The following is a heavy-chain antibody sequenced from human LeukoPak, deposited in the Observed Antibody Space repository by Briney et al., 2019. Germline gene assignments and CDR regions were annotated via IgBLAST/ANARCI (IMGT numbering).Heavy chain of an antibody. Sequence: NPSETLSLTCTVSGGSISSSSYYWGWLRQPPGKGLEWIGSIYYSGSTYYNPSLKSRVTISVDTSKNQFSLKLSSVTAADTAVYYCARSFGYYYDSSGYYGFDYWGQGTLVTVSS. CDR2: IYYSGST. CDR3: ARSFGYYYDSSGYYGFDY. V-gene: IGHV4-39*01. CDR1: GGSISSSSYY. D-gene: IGHD3-22*01. J-gene: IGHJ4*02.